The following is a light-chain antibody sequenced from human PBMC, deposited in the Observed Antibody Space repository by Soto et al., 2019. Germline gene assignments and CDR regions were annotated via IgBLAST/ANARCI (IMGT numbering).Light chain of an antibody. Sequence: QSVLTQPRSVSGSPGQSVTISCTGTSSDVGTYDFVSWYQQHPGKAPRLMIFDVSERPSGVPDRFSGSKSGNTASLTISGLQAEDEADYYCCSYAGKNFPFYVFGTGTKVTVL. CDR3: CSYAGKNFPFYV. J-gene: IGLJ1*01. CDR2: DVS. CDR1: SSDVGTYDF. V-gene: IGLV2-11*01.